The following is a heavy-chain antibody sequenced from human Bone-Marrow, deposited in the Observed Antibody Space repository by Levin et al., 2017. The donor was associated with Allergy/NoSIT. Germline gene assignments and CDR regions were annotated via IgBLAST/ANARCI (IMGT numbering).Heavy chain of an antibody. CDR1: GFTFSSYA. J-gene: IGHJ4*02. V-gene: IGHV3-30-3*01. D-gene: IGHD6-13*01. CDR2: ISYDGSNK. Sequence: GGSLRLSCAASGFTFSSYAMHWVRQAPGKGLEWVAVISYDGSNKYYADSVKGRFTISRDNSKNTLYLQMNSLRAEDTAVYYCARDRNDPLAKVAAAGKVLGYLDYWGQGTLVTVSS. CDR3: ARDRNDPLAKVAAAGKVLGYLDY.